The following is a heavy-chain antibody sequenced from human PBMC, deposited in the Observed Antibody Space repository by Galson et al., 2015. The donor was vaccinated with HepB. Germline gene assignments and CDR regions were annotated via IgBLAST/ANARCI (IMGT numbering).Heavy chain of an antibody. CDR1: GFTFRSYA. V-gene: IGHV3-30-3*01. CDR3: ARDPNYGGNSNDAFDI. D-gene: IGHD4-23*01. CDR2: ISYDGSNK. J-gene: IGHJ3*02. Sequence: SLRLSCAASGFTFRSYAMHWVRQAPGKGLEWVAVISYDGSNKYYADSVKGRFTISRDNSKNTLYLQMNSLRAEDTAVYYCARDPNYGGNSNDAFDIWGQGTMVTVSS.